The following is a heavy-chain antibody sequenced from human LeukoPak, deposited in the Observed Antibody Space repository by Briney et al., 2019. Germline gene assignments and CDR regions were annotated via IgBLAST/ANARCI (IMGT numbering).Heavy chain of an antibody. CDR1: GFTFSSYG. CDR2: ISYDGSNK. CDR3: AKTSGSYSEYDY. V-gene: IGHV3-30*18. J-gene: IGHJ4*02. Sequence: GGSLRHACAASGFTFSSYGMHWVRQAPGKGLEWVAVISYDGSNKYYADSVKGRFTISRDNSKNTLYLQMNSLRAEDTAVYYCAKTSGSYSEYDYWGQGTLVTVSS. D-gene: IGHD1-26*01.